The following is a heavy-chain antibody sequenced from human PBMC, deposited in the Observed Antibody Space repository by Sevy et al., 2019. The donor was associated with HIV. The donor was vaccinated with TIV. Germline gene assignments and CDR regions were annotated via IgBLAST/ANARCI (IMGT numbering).Heavy chain of an antibody. D-gene: IGHD3-22*01. CDR2: SYADDSDT. Sequence: GESLKISCKGSGYSFTSHWIGWVRQMPGQGLEWMGISYADDSDTTYSPSFQGQVTFSADKSISIAYLQWSSLKASDTAMYYCATARSGYFDSSGYYIYWGQGTLVTVSS. CDR1: GYSFTSHW. J-gene: IGHJ4*02. V-gene: IGHV5-51*01. CDR3: ATARSGYFDSSGYYIY.